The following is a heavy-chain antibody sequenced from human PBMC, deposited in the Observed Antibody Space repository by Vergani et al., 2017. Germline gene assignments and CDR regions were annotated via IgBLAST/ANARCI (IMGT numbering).Heavy chain of an antibody. D-gene: IGHD6-25*01. Sequence: QLQLQESGPGLVKPSETLSLTCTVSGGSISSRSYYWGWIRQPPGKGLEWIGSVYYSGSTYYNPSLKSRVTISVDTSKNQFSLKLSSVTAADTAVYYCARVAAHGYYYYMDVWGKGTTVTVSS. CDR2: VYYSGST. CDR1: GGSISSRSYY. CDR3: ARVAAHGYYYYMDV. J-gene: IGHJ6*03. V-gene: IGHV4-39*01.